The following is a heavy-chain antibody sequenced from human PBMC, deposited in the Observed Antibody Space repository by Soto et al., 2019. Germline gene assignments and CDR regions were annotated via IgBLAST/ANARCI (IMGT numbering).Heavy chain of an antibody. J-gene: IGHJ4*02. V-gene: IGHV3-7*03. CDR2: VRQNGDEG. CDR1: GFIFSDYW. Sequence: GGSLRLSCVASGFIFSDYWMTWVRQAPGKGLEWLANVRQNGDEGYYVDSVKGRFTISRDNAKNSVFLQMNSLRAEDTAVYYCARDKWGNDYWGQGTLVTVSS. D-gene: IGHD1-26*01. CDR3: ARDKWGNDY.